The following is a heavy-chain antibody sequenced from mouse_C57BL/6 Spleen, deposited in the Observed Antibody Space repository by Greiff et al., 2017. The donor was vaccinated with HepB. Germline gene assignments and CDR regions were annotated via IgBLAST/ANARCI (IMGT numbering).Heavy chain of an antibody. CDR2: INPNNGGT. V-gene: IGHV1-26*01. Sequence: VQLQQSGPELVKPGASVKISCKASGYTFTDYYMNWVKQSHGKSLEWIGDINPNNGGTSYNQKFKGKATLTVDKSSSTAYMELRSLTSEDSAVYYCARRDPFDSPFDVWGTGTTVTVSS. CDR1: GYTFTDYY. J-gene: IGHJ1*03. CDR3: ARRDPFDSPFDV. D-gene: IGHD6-1*01.